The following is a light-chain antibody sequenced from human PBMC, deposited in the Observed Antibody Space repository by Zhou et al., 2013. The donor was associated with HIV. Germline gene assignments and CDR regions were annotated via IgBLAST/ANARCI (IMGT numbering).Light chain of an antibody. V-gene: IGKV1-5*03. CDR3: QQYDNVPIT. Sequence: DIQMTQSPSTLSASVGDRVTITCRASHSIGSWLAWYQQKPGKAPKLLIYKASSLESGVPSRFSGSGSGTEFTLTISSLQPEDIATYFCQQYDNVPITFGQGTRLEIK. J-gene: IGKJ5*01. CDR2: KAS. CDR1: HSIGSW.